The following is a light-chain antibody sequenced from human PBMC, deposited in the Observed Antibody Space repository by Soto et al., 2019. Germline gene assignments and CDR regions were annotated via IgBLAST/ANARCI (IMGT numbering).Light chain of an antibody. CDR2: SAS. Sequence: DIQMTQSPSTLSGSVGDRVTITCRASQTISSWLAWYQQKPGKAPKLLVYSASNLQSGVPSRFSGSGSGTDFTLTISSLHPEEFATYDCQQLTSYPRTFGPGTKVDIK. V-gene: IGKV1-5*01. J-gene: IGKJ3*01. CDR1: QTISSW. CDR3: QQLTSYPRT.